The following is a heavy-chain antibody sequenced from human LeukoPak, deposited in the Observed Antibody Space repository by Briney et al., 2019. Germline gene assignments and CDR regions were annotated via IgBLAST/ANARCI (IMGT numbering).Heavy chain of an antibody. CDR3: ARGGSPVATIIENYYYYYMDV. Sequence: TSETLSLTCAVYGGSFSGYYWSWIRQPPGKGLEWIGEINHSGSTNYNPSLKSRVTISVDTSKNQFSLKLSSVTAADTAVYYCARGGSPVATIIENYYYYYMDVWGKGTTVTISS. CDR1: GGSFSGYY. D-gene: IGHD5-24*01. CDR2: INHSGST. J-gene: IGHJ6*03. V-gene: IGHV4-34*01.